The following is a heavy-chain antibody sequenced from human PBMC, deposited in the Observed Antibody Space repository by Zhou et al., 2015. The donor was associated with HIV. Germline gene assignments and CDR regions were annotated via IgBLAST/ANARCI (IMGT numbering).Heavy chain of an antibody. D-gene: IGHD3-22*01. CDR2: INSDESST. Sequence: DVQLVESGGGLVQPGGSLRLSCEASGFTFSSYWMHWVRQVPGKGLVWVSRINSDESSTNYADSVKGRFTISRDNGKNTLYLRMNSLRPEDTAVYYCARGRMWDSSGLNVFDVWAKGQWSPSLQ. V-gene: IGHV3-74*01. CDR1: GFTFSSYW. CDR3: ARGRMWDSSGLNVFDV. J-gene: IGHJ3*01.